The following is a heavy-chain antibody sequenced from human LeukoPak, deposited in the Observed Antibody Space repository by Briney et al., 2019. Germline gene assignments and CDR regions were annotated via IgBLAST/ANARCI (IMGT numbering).Heavy chain of an antibody. V-gene: IGHV3-64D*06. J-gene: IGHJ4*02. CDR1: GFTFGTYA. Sequence: GGSLRFSCSASGFTFGTYAMHWVRQAPGKGLEYVSAISSNGDSTYYADSVNGRFTISRDNFKNKLFLQMSSLTAEDTALYYCVKGGYTYGRRGFDSWGQGTLVTVSS. CDR2: ISSNGDST. CDR3: VKGGYTYGRRGFDS. D-gene: IGHD5-18*01.